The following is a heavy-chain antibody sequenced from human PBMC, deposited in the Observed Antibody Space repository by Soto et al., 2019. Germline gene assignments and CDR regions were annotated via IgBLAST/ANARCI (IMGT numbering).Heavy chain of an antibody. V-gene: IGHV3-21*01. CDR3: TRTPPGPPGRRDYFSGMDV. Sequence: GGSLRLSCAASGFTFSTYTMNWVRRASGKGLEWVSSITPTSRFIYYADSVRGRFTISRDDAKSSLYLHMNSLRAEDTAVYYCTRTPPGPPGRRDYFSGMDVWGQGTTVTVSS. CDR1: GFTFSTYT. D-gene: IGHD2-15*01. CDR2: ITPTSRFI. J-gene: IGHJ6*02.